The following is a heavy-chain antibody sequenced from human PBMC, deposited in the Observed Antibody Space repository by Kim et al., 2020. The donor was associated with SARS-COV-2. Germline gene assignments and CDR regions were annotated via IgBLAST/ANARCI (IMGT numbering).Heavy chain of an antibody. J-gene: IGHJ6*02. V-gene: IGHV1-69*13. Sequence: SVKVSCKASGGTFSSYAISWVRQAPGQGLEWMGGIIPIFGTANYAQKFQGRVTITADESTSTAYMELSSLRSEDTAVYYCARSPSCGGDCYSGGMDVWGQGTTVTVSS. CDR2: IIPIFGTA. CDR3: ARSPSCGGDCYSGGMDV. D-gene: IGHD2-21*02. CDR1: GGTFSSYA.